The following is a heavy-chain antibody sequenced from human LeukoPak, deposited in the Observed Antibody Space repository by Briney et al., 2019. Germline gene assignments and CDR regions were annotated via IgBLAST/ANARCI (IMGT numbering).Heavy chain of an antibody. J-gene: IGHJ4*02. D-gene: IGHD6-19*01. Sequence: PSETLSLTCTVSGDSISSCYWSWIRQPAGKGLEWIGHIYTSGSTNYNPSLKSRVTMSVDTSKNQFSLKLSSVTAADTAVYYCAREASSGWYRGFDYWGQGTLVTVSS. CDR1: GDSISSCY. CDR3: AREASSGWYRGFDY. CDR2: IYTSGST. V-gene: IGHV4-4*07.